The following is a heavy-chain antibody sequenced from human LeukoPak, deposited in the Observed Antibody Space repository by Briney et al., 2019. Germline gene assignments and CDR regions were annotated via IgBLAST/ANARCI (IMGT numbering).Heavy chain of an antibody. V-gene: IGHV3-21*01. J-gene: IGHJ4*02. CDR3: ARDFRTQLDGYSPPYHFDY. CDR2: ISSGSSHI. Sequence: PGGSLRLSCAASGFTFSTHSMSWVRQSPGQELEWVSSISSGSSHIYYTDSVKGRFTISRDNAKNSLFLQMNSLRAEDTAVYFCARDFRTQLDGYSPPYHFDYWGQGALVIVSS. CDR1: GFTFSTHS. D-gene: IGHD5-24*01.